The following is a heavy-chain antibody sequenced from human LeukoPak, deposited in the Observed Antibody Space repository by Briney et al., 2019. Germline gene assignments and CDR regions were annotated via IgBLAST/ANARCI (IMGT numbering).Heavy chain of an antibody. Sequence: SETLSLTCAVYGGSLSGYYWSWIRQPPGKGLEWIGEINHSGSTNYNPSLKSRVTISVDTSKNQFSLKLSSVTAADTAVYYCARGGYCSSTSCYPSYPTTIGRSGFDYWGQGTLVTVSS. D-gene: IGHD2-2*01. CDR1: GGSLSGYY. CDR2: INHSGST. V-gene: IGHV4-34*01. CDR3: ARGGYCSSTSCYPSYPTTIGRSGFDY. J-gene: IGHJ4*02.